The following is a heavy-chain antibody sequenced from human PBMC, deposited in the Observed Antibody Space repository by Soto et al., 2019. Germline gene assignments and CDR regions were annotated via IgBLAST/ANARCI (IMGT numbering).Heavy chain of an antibody. CDR2: IVSDGSAI. V-gene: IGHV3-33*01. CDR1: GFPFSFYG. CDR3: ARDDAFDNENGFDM. J-gene: IGHJ3*02. Sequence: SLRLSCAVSGFPFSFYGFHWVRQSPGKGLEWLGVIVSDGSAIYHADSLEGRFFISRDNSKDILYLQMNSLRVEDTAVYYCARDDAFDNENGFDMWGQGTTVTVSS. D-gene: IGHD3-3*02.